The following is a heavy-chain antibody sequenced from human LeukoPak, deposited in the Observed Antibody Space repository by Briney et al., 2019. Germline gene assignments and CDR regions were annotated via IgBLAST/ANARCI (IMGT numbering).Heavy chain of an antibody. CDR3: AKDVVVVPAASFDY. V-gene: IGHV3-23*01. J-gene: IGHJ4*02. CDR2: ISGSGGST. CDR1: GFTFSSYG. Sequence: GGSLRLSCAASGFTFSSYGMSWVRQAPGKGLEWVSAISGSGGSTYYADSVKGRFTISRDNSKNTLYLQMNSLRAEDTAVCYCAKDVVVVPAASFDYWGQGTLVTVSS. D-gene: IGHD2-2*01.